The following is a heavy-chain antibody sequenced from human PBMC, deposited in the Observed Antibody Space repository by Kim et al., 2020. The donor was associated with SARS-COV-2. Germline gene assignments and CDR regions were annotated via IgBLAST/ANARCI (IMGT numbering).Heavy chain of an antibody. V-gene: IGHV4-34*01. CDR2: INHSGST. CDR3: AMKQTYFDY. J-gene: IGHJ4*02. CDR1: GGSFSGYY. D-gene: IGHD6-13*01. Sequence: SETLSLTCAVYGGSFSGYYWSWIRQPPGKGLEWIGEINHSGSTNYNPSLKSRVTISVDTSKNQFSLKLSSVTAADTAVYYCAMKQTYFDYWGQGTLVTVSS.